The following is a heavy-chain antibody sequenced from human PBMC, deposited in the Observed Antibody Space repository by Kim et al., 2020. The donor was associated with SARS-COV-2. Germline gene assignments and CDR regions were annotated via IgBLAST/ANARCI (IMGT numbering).Heavy chain of an antibody. CDR3: AREGGETYYDILTGSEDGYYFDY. CDR1: GGTFSSYA. J-gene: IGHJ4*02. CDR2: IIPIFGTA. D-gene: IGHD3-9*01. Sequence: SVKVSCKASGGTFSSYAISWVRQAPGQGLEWMGGIIPIFGTANYAQKFQGRVTITADESTSTAYMELSSLRSEDTAVYYCAREGGETYYDILTGSEDGYYFDYWGQGTLVTVSS. V-gene: IGHV1-69*13.